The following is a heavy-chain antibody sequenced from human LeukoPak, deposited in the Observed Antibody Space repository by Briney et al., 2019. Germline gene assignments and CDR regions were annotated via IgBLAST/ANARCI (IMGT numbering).Heavy chain of an antibody. J-gene: IGHJ4*02. CDR1: GFTFTKYW. Sequence: TEDSLRLSCAASGFTFTKYWMTWVRQAPGKGLEWVSSISSSSSYIYYADSVKGRFTISRDNAKNSLYLQMNSLRAEDTAVYYCARVGGATRYYFDYWGQGTLVTVSS. CDR3: ARVGGATRYYFDY. D-gene: IGHD1-26*01. CDR2: ISSSSSYI. V-gene: IGHV3-21*01.